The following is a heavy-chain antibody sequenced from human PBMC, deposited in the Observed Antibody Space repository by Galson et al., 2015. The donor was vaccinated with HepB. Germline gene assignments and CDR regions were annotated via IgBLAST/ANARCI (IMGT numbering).Heavy chain of an antibody. Sequence: SLRLSCAASGFTFSNYWMSWVRQAPGKGLEWVANIKQDGSETYYVDSVKGRFTISRDNAKDSLYLQMNSLRAEDTALYYCAREDVVVVLGATFYGMDVWGQGTTVTVSS. CDR3: AREDVVVVLGATFYGMDV. CDR2: IKQDGSET. CDR1: GFTFSNYW. V-gene: IGHV3-7*01. D-gene: IGHD2-15*01. J-gene: IGHJ6*02.